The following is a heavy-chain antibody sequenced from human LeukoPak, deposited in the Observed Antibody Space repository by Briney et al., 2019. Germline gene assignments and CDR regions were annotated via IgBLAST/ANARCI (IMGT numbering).Heavy chain of an antibody. Sequence: PGRSLRLSCAASGFTFSSYGMHWVRQAPGKGLEWVAVISYDGSNKYYADSVKGRFTISRDNSKNTLYLQMNSLRAEDTAVYYCAKGKLLEWLSTTTHFDYWGQGTLVTVSS. CDR3: AKGKLLEWLSTTTHFDY. J-gene: IGHJ4*02. CDR1: GFTFSSYG. V-gene: IGHV3-30*18. D-gene: IGHD3-3*01. CDR2: ISYDGSNK.